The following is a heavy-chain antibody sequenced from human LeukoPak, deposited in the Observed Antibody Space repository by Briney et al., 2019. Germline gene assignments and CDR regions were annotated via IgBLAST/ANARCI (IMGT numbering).Heavy chain of an antibody. CDR2: IYYSGST. V-gene: IGHV4-61*01. J-gene: IGHJ4*02. CDR1: GGSVSSGSNY. CDR3: ARGTGYGDYVFDY. Sequence: PSETLSLTCTVSGGSVSSGSNYWSWIRQPPGKRLEWIGYIYYSGSTNYNPSLNSRVTISLDTSKNQFSLNLSSVTAADTAVYYCARGTGYGDYVFDYWGQGTLVTVSS. D-gene: IGHD4-17*01.